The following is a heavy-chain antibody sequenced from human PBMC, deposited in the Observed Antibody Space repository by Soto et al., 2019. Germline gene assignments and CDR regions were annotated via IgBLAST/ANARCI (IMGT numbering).Heavy chain of an antibody. J-gene: IGHJ6*02. CDR3: ASGRGYSYGYGMDV. Sequence: SETLSLTCTVSGGSISSGGYYWSWICQHPGKGLEWIGYIYYSGSTYYNPSLKSRVTISVDTSKNQFSLKLSSVTAAGTAVYYCASGRGYSYGYGMDVWGQGTTVTVSS. V-gene: IGHV4-31*03. CDR1: GGSISSGGYY. CDR2: IYYSGST. D-gene: IGHD5-18*01.